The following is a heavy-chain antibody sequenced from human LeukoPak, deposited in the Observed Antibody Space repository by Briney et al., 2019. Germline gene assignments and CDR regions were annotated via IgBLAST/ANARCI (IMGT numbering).Heavy chain of an antibody. CDR3: ARRPDYYDSSGGHFDY. CDR1: GFTFSSYA. J-gene: IGHJ4*02. D-gene: IGHD3-22*01. CDR2: ISGSGGST. V-gene: IGHV3-23*01. Sequence: GGSLRLSCAASGFTFSSYAMSWVRQAPGKGLEWVSAISGSGGSTYYADSVKGRFTISRDNAKNSLYLQMNSLRAEDTAVYYCARRPDYYDSSGGHFDYWGQGTLVTVSS.